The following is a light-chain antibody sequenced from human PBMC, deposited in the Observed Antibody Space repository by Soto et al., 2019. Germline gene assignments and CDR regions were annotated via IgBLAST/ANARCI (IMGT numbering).Light chain of an antibody. CDR1: SSDVGGYNY. CDR2: EVS. Sequence: QSVLTQPTSASGSPGQSGTISCTGTSSDVGGYNYVSWYQQHPGKAPKLMIYEVSKRPSGVPDRFSGSKSGNTASLTVSGLQAEDEADYYCSSYAGSNNFEVFGGGTKLTVL. CDR3: SSYAGSNNFEV. V-gene: IGLV2-8*01. J-gene: IGLJ2*01.